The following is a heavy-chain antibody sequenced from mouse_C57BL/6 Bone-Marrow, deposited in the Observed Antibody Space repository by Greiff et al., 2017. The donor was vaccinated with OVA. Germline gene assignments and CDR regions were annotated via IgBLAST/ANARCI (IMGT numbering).Heavy chain of an antibody. CDR1: GFSLTSYG. D-gene: IGHD2-2*01. J-gene: IGHJ3*01. CDR2: IWRGGST. CDR3: AKRGDGYDEGFAY. Sequence: QVQLQQSGPGLVQPSQSLSITCTVSGFSLTSYGVHWVRQSPGKGLEWLGVIWRGGSTDYNAAFMSRLSITKDNSKSQVFFKMNSLQADDTAIYYGAKRGDGYDEGFAYWGQGTLVTVSA. V-gene: IGHV2-5*01.